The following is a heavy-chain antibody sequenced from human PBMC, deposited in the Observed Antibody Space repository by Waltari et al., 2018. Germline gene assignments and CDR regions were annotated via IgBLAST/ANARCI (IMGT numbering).Heavy chain of an antibody. CDR3: ALVRVVNAFDI. D-gene: IGHD3-3*01. Sequence: QVQLQESGPGLVKPLQPLSLTCTVSGVSMRRGEYYWSWIRQPAGKGLEWIGYIYTSGRATYNPSLKSRVSMSIDTFKNQFSLNLKSVTAADTAVYYCALVRVVNAFDIWGQGTMVTVSS. CDR1: GVSMRRGEYY. V-gene: IGHV4-61*09. J-gene: IGHJ3*02. CDR2: IYTSGRA.